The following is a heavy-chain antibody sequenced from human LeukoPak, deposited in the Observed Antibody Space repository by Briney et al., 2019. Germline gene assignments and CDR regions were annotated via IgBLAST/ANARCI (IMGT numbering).Heavy chain of an antibody. J-gene: IGHJ6*02. CDR2: VIPIFGTA. CDR1: GGTCTSYA. CDR3: ARGGFHACGGDCYLIDYYYYYGMDV. V-gene: IGHV1-69*13. Sequence: SVKVSCKASGGTCTSYAISWVRRAPGQGLEWMGGVIPIFGTANYAQKFQGRVTITADESTSTAYMELSSLRSEDTAVYYCARGGFHACGGDCYLIDYYYYYGMDVWGQGTTVTVSS. D-gene: IGHD2-21*02.